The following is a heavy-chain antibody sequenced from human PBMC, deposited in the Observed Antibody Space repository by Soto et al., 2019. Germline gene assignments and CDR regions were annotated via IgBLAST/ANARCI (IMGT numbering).Heavy chain of an antibody. CDR2: IYYSGST. CDR1: GGSISSGGYY. Sequence: LSLTCTVSGGSISSGGYYWSWIRQHPGKGLEWIGYIYYSGSTYYNPSLKSRVTISVDTSKNQFSLKLSSVTAADTAVYYCARDRHYTDYYYYGMDVWGQGTTVTVSS. D-gene: IGHD4-4*01. V-gene: IGHV4-31*03. J-gene: IGHJ6*02. CDR3: ARDRHYTDYYYYGMDV.